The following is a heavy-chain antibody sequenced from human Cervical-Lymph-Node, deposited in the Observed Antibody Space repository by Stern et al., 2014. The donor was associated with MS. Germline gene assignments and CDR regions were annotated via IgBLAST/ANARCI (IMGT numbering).Heavy chain of an antibody. CDR1: GGSISSYY. Sequence: VQLEESGPGLVKPSETLSLTCTVSGGSISSYYWSWIRQPPGKGLEWIGYIYYSGSTNYNPSLKSRVTISVDTSKNQFSLKLSSVTAADTAVYYCARVRFLGDAFDIWGQGTMVTVSS. J-gene: IGHJ3*02. CDR3: ARVRFLGDAFDI. D-gene: IGHD3-3*01. CDR2: IYYSGST. V-gene: IGHV4-59*01.